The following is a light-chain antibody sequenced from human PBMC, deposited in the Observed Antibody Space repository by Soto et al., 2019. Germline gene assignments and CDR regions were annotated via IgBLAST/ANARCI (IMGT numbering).Light chain of an antibody. V-gene: IGKV1-39*01. CDR1: QSISSY. J-gene: IGKJ1*01. CDR2: AAS. Sequence: DIQMTQSPSSLSASVGDRVTITCPASQSISSYLNWYQQKPGKAPKLLIYAASSLQSGVPSRFSGSGSGTDFTLTISSLQPEDCATDYCQQSYSTPQTFGLGTKVEIK. CDR3: QQSYSTPQT.